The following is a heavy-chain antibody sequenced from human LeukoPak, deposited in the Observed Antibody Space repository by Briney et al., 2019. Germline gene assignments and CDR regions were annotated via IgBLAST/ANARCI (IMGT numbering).Heavy chain of an antibody. Sequence: SETLSLTCTVSGGSISSYWSWIRQPPGKGLEWIGCIYYTGSTNYNPSLKSRVTISVDTSKNQFSLKLSSVTAADTAVCYCARESVAGTNYFDYWGQGTLVTVSS. CDR1: GGSISSY. CDR2: IYYTGST. J-gene: IGHJ4*02. V-gene: IGHV4-59*12. CDR3: ARESVAGTNYFDY. D-gene: IGHD6-19*01.